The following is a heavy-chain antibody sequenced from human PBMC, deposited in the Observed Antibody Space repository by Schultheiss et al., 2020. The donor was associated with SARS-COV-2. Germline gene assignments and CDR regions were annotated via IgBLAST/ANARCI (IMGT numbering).Heavy chain of an antibody. CDR2: IKQDGREK. V-gene: IGHV3-7*01. J-gene: IGHJ4*02. Sequence: GGSLRLSCAASGFTFSSYAMSWVRQAPGKGLEWVANIKQDGREKYYVDSVKGRFTISRDNAKNSLYLQMNSLRAEDTAVYYCARGWGYDTLTYWGQGTLVTVSS. D-gene: IGHD3-3*01. CDR1: GFTFSSYA. CDR3: ARGWGYDTLTY.